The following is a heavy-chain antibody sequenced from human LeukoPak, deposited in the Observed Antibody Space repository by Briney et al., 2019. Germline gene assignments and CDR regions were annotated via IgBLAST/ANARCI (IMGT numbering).Heavy chain of an antibody. CDR2: IYSGGST. J-gene: IGHJ4*02. CDR3: ARDMEVGYSSSLPFDY. Sequence: GGSLRLSCAASGFTVSSNYMSWVRQAPGKGLEWVSVIYSGGSTYYADSVKGRFTISRDNSKNTQYLQMNSLRAEDTAVYYCARDMEVGYSSSLPFDYWGQGTLVTVSS. CDR1: GFTVSSNY. V-gene: IGHV3-66*01. D-gene: IGHD6-13*01.